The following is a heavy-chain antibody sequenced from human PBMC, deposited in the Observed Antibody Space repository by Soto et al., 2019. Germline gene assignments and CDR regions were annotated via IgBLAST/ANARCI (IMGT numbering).Heavy chain of an antibody. D-gene: IGHD2-2*01. V-gene: IGHV1-3*01. Sequence: ASVKVSCKASGYTFTSYAMHWVRQAPGQRLEWMGWINAGNGNTKYSQKFQGRVTITRDTSASTAYMELSSLRSEDTAVYYCARSGYCSSTSCYSWFDPWGQGTLVTVSS. CDR1: GYTFTSYA. J-gene: IGHJ5*02. CDR2: INAGNGNT. CDR3: ARSGYCSSTSCYSWFDP.